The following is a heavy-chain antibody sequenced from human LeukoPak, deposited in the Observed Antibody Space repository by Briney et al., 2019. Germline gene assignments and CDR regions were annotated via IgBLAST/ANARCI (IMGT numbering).Heavy chain of an antibody. CDR2: IYYGGST. CDR3: ARETLEGKFDP. Sequence: SETLSLTCTVSDGSISNYYWTWIRQPPGKELEWIGYIYYGGSTKTNPSLKSRVTISVDTSKNQFSLKLSSVTAADTAVYFCARETLEGKFDPWGQGTLVTVSS. V-gene: IGHV4-59*01. J-gene: IGHJ5*02. D-gene: IGHD1-1*01. CDR1: DGSISNYY.